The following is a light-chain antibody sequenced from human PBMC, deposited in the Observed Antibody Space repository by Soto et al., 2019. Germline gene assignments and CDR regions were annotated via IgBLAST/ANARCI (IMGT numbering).Light chain of an antibody. CDR1: SGSIASNY. J-gene: IGLJ3*02. V-gene: IGLV6-57*01. Sequence: NFMLTQPHSVSESPGKTVIIFCTRSSGSIASNYVQWYQQRPGSSPTTVIYEDNQRPSGVPDRFSGPIDSSSNSASLTISGLETEDEADYFCQSYDATNQVFGGGTKLTVL. CDR2: EDN. CDR3: QSYDATNQV.